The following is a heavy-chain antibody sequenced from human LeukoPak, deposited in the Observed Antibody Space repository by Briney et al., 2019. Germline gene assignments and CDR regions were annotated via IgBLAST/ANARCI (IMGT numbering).Heavy chain of an antibody. CDR1: GLSFSSHA. J-gene: IGHJ6*02. CDR2: IRYNGAST. V-gene: IGHV3-23*01. D-gene: IGHD3-3*01. Sequence: GGSLRLSCAASGLSFSSHAMSWVRQAPGKGLEWVAAIRYNGASTFYADSVNGRFTISRDNTKNTLYLQMNSLRPEDTATYYCARRGDVWSDSYAFATEVWGQGTTVTVSS. CDR3: ARRGDVWSDSYAFATEV.